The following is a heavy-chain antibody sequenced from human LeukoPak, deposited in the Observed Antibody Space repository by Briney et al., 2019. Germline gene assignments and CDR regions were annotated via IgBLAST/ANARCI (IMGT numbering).Heavy chain of an antibody. J-gene: IGHJ4*02. Sequence: GGSLRLSCAASGFFFSDYWMSWIRQAPGKGLEWVAHTSQDGSSKFYVDSVKGRFTISRDNAKNSLYLQMNSLRAEDTAVYYCARGYCSGGSCFFDYWGQGTLVTVSS. CDR2: TSQDGSSK. CDR3: ARGYCSGGSCFFDY. V-gene: IGHV3-7*01. CDR1: GFFFSDYW. D-gene: IGHD2-15*01.